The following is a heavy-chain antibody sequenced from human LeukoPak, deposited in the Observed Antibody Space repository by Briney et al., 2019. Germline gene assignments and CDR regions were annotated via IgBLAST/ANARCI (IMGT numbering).Heavy chain of an antibody. Sequence: GGSLRLSCAASGFTFSSYAMHWVRQAPGKGLEWEAVISYDGSNKYYADSVKGRFTISRDNSKNTLYLQMNSLRAEDTAVYYCARVSSAPEYSSSPREFDYWGQGTLVTVSS. V-gene: IGHV3-30*04. CDR3: ARVSSAPEYSSSPREFDY. J-gene: IGHJ4*02. D-gene: IGHD6-6*01. CDR2: ISYDGSNK. CDR1: GFTFSSYA.